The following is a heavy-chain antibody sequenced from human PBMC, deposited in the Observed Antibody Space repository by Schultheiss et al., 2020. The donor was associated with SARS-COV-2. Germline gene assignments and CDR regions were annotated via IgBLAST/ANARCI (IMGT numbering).Heavy chain of an antibody. CDR1: GFTVSSNY. CDR3: ARSPREAALPDYYYYMDV. J-gene: IGHJ6*03. D-gene: IGHD6-6*01. Sequence: GGSLRLSCAASGFTVSSNYMSWVRQAPGKGLEWVSVIYSGGSTYYADSVKGRFTISRDNSKNTLYLQMNSLRAEDTAVYYCARSPREAALPDYYYYMDVWGKGTTVTVSS. V-gene: IGHV3-66*01. CDR2: IYSGGST.